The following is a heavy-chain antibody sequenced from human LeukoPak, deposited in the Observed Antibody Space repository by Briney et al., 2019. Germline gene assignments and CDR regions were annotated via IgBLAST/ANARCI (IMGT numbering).Heavy chain of an antibody. Sequence: GGSLRLSCAASGFTFSSYGMTWVRQAPGKGLEWVSYISSSSSTIYYADSVKGRFTISRDNAKNSLYLQLNSLRAEDTAVYYCAGPGDSSGYYSTYYYYYMDVWGKGTTVTVSS. CDR2: ISSSSSTI. J-gene: IGHJ6*03. V-gene: IGHV3-48*01. CDR3: AGPGDSSGYYSTYYYYYMDV. D-gene: IGHD3-22*01. CDR1: GFTFSSYG.